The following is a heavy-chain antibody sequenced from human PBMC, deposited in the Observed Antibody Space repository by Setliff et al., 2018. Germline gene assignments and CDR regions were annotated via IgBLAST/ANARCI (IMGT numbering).Heavy chain of an antibody. CDR3: ARMGTDYIMTRVNSYQYYFYMDV. J-gene: IGHJ6*03. D-gene: IGHD5-18*01. CDR2: INDSGST. Sequence: SQTLSLTCSVSGGSIRGSSYFWGWIRQPPGEGLEWIGNINDSGSTYYNPSLKSRVTISVDRSKNQVFLRMTSVTAADTSFYYCARMGTDYIMTRVNSYQYYFYMDVWGKGTTVTVSS. V-gene: IGHV4-39*01. CDR1: GGSIRGSSYF.